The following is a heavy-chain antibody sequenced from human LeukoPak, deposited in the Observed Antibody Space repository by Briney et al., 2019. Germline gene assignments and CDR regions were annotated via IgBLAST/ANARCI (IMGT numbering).Heavy chain of an antibody. CDR3: ARDSSSWPYYYYYGMDV. CDR2: IDYSGST. D-gene: IGHD6-13*01. Sequence: SQSLSLTWSVSGGSISSGGYCWSWIRQHQWKGLEWIGYIDYSGSTYYNPSLKSRVTISVATSKNQFSLKLSSATAADTAVYYCARDSSSWPYYYYYGMDVWGQGTTVIVSS. J-gene: IGHJ6*02. V-gene: IGHV4-31*02. CDR1: GGSISSGGYC.